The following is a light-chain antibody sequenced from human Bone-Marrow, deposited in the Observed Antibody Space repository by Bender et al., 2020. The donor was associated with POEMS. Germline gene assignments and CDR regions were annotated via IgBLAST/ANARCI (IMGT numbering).Light chain of an antibody. Sequence: QSALTQPASVSGSPGQSITISCTGTSSAFGGYNYVSWYQQHPGKAPKLMIYDVDKRPSGVPDRFSGSKSGNTASLTVSGLQAEDEADYYCSSYAGNNNLVFGGGTKLTVL. CDR3: SSYAGNNNLV. CDR2: DVD. J-gene: IGLJ3*02. CDR1: SSAFGGYNY. V-gene: IGLV2-8*01.